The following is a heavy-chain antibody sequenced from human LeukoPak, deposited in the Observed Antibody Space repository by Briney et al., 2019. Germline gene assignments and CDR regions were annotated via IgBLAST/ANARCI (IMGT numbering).Heavy chain of an antibody. CDR1: GGTFSSYA. V-gene: IGHV1-69*05. Sequence: SVKVPCKASGGTFSSYAISWVRQAPGQGLEWMGRIIPIFGTANYAQKFQGRVTITTDESTSTAYMELSSLRSEDTAVYYCARGYTAMAHAFDIWGQGTMVTVSS. J-gene: IGHJ3*02. D-gene: IGHD5-18*01. CDR3: ARGYTAMAHAFDI. CDR2: IIPIFGTA.